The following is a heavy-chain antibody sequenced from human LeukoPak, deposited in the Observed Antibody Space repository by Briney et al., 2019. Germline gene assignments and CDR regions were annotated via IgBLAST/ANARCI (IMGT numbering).Heavy chain of an antibody. Sequence: PGGSLRLSCAASGFTVSSNYMSWVRQAPGKGLEWVSVIYSDGSTYYADSVKGRFTISKDNSKNTLYLQMNSLRAEDTAVYYCARELTADYWGQGTLVTVSS. D-gene: IGHD3-9*01. CDR3: ARELTADY. J-gene: IGHJ4*02. V-gene: IGHV3-66*02. CDR1: GFTVSSNY. CDR2: IYSDGST.